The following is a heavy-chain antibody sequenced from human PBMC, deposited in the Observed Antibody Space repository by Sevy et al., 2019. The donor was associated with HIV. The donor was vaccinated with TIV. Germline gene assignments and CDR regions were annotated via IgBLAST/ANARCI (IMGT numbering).Heavy chain of an antibody. D-gene: IGHD5-12*01. Sequence: SETLSLTCSVSGGPISSYYWSWIRQPPGKRLEWIGYIHYSGSINYNHSLNSRLTISVDTSKNQFSLRLTSVTAADTAVYYCARAPPVRSGDDSLNWFDPWGQGILVTVSS. CDR1: GGPISSYY. V-gene: IGHV4-59*01. CDR3: ARAPPVRSGDDSLNWFDP. CDR2: IHYSGSI. J-gene: IGHJ5*02.